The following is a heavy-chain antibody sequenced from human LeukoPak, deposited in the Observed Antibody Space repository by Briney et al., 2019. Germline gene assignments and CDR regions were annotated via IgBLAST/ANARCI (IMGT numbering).Heavy chain of an antibody. CDR2: INTDETST. D-gene: IGHD1-26*01. Sequence: GGSLRLSCAASGFTFTSYWMHWVRQAPGKGLVWVSRINTDETSTSYADSVKGRFTISRDNAKNTLYLQMNSLRIEDTAVYYCGRGHRATGDYWGQGTLVTVSS. CDR3: GRGHRATGDY. V-gene: IGHV3-74*01. J-gene: IGHJ4*02. CDR1: GFTFTSYW.